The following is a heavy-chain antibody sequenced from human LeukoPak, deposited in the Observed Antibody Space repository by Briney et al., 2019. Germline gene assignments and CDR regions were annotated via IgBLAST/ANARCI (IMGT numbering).Heavy chain of an antibody. V-gene: IGHV1-2*02. CDR1: GYTFTGYY. CDR2: INPHSGAT. CDR3: SRDLLMYYSGSGEST. D-gene: IGHD3-10*01. J-gene: IGHJ5*02. Sequence: ASVKVSCKASGYTFTGYYIHWVRQAPGQGPEWMGWINPHSGATNYAQKFQGRVTMTRDTSISTAFMELSSLRSDDMAMYYCSRDLLMYYSGSGESTWGQGTLVTVSS.